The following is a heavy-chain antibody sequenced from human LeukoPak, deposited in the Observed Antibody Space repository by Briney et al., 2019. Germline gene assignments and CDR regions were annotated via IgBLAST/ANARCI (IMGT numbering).Heavy chain of an antibody. CDR1: GINLCNQA. CDR2: ISGSGGST. D-gene: IGHD3-22*01. V-gene: IGHV3-23*01. Sequence: GSLRLPCAASGINLCNQAINWVPQGSRKGLEWVPAISGSGGSTYYADSVKGRFTISRDNSKNTLYLQMNSLRAEDTAVYYCAKDPGPYYYDSKVGWYFDYWGQGTLVTVSS. CDR3: AKDPGPYYYDSKVGWYFDY. J-gene: IGHJ4*02.